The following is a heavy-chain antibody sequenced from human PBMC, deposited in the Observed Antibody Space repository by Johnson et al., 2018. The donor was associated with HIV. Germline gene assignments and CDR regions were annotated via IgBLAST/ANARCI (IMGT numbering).Heavy chain of an antibody. D-gene: IGHD3-22*01. Sequence: EQLVESGGGLVQPGGSLRLSCAASGFTVSSNYMSWVRQAPGKGLEWVSVIYSGGSTYYADSVKGRFTISRDNSKNTAYLQMNSLKTEDTAVYYCTRTDDTYYYDSSGYVDAFDIWGQGTMVTVSS. CDR1: GFTVSSNY. CDR3: TRTDDTYYYDSSGYVDAFDI. J-gene: IGHJ3*02. V-gene: IGHV3-53*01. CDR2: IYSGGST.